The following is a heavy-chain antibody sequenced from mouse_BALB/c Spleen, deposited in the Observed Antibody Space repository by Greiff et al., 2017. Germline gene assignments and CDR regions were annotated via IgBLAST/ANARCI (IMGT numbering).Heavy chain of an antibody. CDR3: ACHYYDYPYAMDY. J-gene: IGHJ4*01. V-gene: IGHV5-4*02. D-gene: IGHD2-4*01. CDR1: GFTFSDYY. CDR2: ISDGGSYT. Sequence: EVKVVESGGGLVKPGGSLKLSCAASGFTFSDYYMYLVRQTPEKRLEWVATISDGGSYTYYPDSVKGRFTISRDNAKNNLYLQMSSLKSEDTAMYYCACHYYDYPYAMDYWGQGTSVTVSS.